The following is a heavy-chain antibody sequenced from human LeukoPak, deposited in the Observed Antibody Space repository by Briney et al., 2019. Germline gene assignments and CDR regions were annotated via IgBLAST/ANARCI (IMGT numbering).Heavy chain of an antibody. J-gene: IGHJ4*02. CDR1: GYSISSGYY. CDR2: INHSGST. D-gene: IGHD1-26*01. CDR3: ARSVAKRSVATKKYYFDY. Sequence: SETLSLTCTVSGYSISSGYYWSWIRQPPGKGLEWIGEINHSGSTNYNPSLKSRVTISVDTSKNQFSLKLSSVTAADTAVYYCARSVAKRSVATKKYYFDYWGQGTLVTVSS. V-gene: IGHV4-38-2*02.